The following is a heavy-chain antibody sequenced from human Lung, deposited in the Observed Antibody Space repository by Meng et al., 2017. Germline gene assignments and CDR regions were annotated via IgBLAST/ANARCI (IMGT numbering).Heavy chain of an antibody. CDR2: INRDGTKP. CDR3: TNDRLNH. J-gene: IGHJ1*01. CDR1: GFTFTDHW. D-gene: IGHD1-1*01. Sequence: GQLVESRGGLVPPGGSLRLSCAASGFTFTDHWMHWVRQGPGKGLVWVSRINRDGTKPTYADSVKGRFTISRDNAKNTLYLQMNNLRAEDTAFYFCTNDRLNHWGQGALVTVSS. V-gene: IGHV3-74*01.